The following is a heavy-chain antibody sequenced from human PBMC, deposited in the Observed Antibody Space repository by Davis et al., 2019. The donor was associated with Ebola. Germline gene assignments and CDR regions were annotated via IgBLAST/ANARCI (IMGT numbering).Heavy chain of an antibody. V-gene: IGHV4-31*03. CDR3: ARINRNWFDP. J-gene: IGHJ5*02. CDR1: GGSISSGGYY. Sequence: MPSETLSLTCTVSGGSISSGGYYWSWIRQHPGKGLEWIGYIYYSGSTYYNPSLKSRVTISVDTSKNQISLKLSSVTAADTAVYYCARINRNWFDPWGQGTLVTVSS. CDR2: IYYSGST.